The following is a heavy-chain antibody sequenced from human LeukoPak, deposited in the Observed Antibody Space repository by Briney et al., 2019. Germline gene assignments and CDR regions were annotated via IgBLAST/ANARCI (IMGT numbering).Heavy chain of an antibody. CDR1: GYTFTSYD. CDR2: MNPNSGNT. D-gene: IGHD3-16*02. J-gene: IGHJ6*03. V-gene: IGHV1-8*01. Sequence: ASVKVSCKASGYTFTSYDINWVRQATGQGLEWMGWMNPNSGNTGYAQKFQGRVTMTRNTSISTAYMELSSLRSEDTAVYYCARGPALRYDCVWGSYRRNNYYYYYMDVWGKGTTVTISS. CDR3: ARGPALRYDCVWGSYRRNNYYYYYMDV.